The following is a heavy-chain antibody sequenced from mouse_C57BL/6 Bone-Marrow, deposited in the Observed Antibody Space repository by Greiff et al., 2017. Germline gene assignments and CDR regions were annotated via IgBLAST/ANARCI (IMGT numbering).Heavy chain of an antibody. Sequence: VQLQQSGAELVRPGASVKLSCKASGYTFTDYYINWVKQRPGQGLEWIARIYPGSGNTYYNEKFKGKATLTAEKSSSTAYMQLSSLTSEDSAVYFWARGDYGSSYWYFDGWGTGTTVTVSS. CDR2: IYPGSGNT. D-gene: IGHD1-1*01. V-gene: IGHV1-76*01. CDR3: ARGDYGSSYWYFDG. CDR1: GYTFTDYY. J-gene: IGHJ1*03.